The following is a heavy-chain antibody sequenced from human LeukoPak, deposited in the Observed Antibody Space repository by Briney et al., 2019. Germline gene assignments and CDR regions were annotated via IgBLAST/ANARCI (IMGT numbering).Heavy chain of an antibody. Sequence: GGSLRLSCAASGFTVSNSYMSWVRQAPGKGLEWVSVIYSVGDTYYADSVKGRFTISRDSSKNTLYLQMNSLRPEDTAVYYCARNTYYYGSGSYPHLQNYYYYYGMDVWGQGTTVTVSS. CDR3: ARNTYYYGSGSYPHLQNYYYYYGMDV. CDR2: IYSVGDT. V-gene: IGHV3-66*01. J-gene: IGHJ6*02. D-gene: IGHD3-10*01. CDR1: GFTVSNSY.